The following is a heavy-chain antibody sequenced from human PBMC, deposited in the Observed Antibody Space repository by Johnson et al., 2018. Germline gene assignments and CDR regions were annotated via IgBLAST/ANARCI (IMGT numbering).Heavy chain of an antibody. CDR3: ARSDSSGSYVHYYYYMDV. D-gene: IGHD3-10*01. V-gene: IGHV3-74*01. CDR1: GFTFNYHW. J-gene: IGHJ6*03. Sequence: VQLQESGGGLVQPGGSLRLSCEASGFTFNYHWMPWVRQAPGTGLVWVSRINSDGSSTPSADSVKGRFTISSDNAKSTVYLQMNSLRAEDTAVYYCARSDSSGSYVHYYYYMDVWGKGARSPSP. CDR2: INSDGSST.